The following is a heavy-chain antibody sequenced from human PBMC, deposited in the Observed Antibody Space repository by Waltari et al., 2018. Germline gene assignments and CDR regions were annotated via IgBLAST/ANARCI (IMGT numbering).Heavy chain of an antibody. V-gene: IGHV4-38-2*01. Sequence: QVQLQESGPGLVKPSETLSLPCAVSGYSISSGYYWGWIRQPPGKGLEWIGSIYHSGSTYYNPSLKSRVTISVDTSKNQFSLKLSSVTAADTAVYYCARGVRFLEWLLLNSYYFDYWGQGTLVTVSS. J-gene: IGHJ4*02. CDR1: GYSISSGYY. D-gene: IGHD3-3*01. CDR2: IYHSGST. CDR3: ARGVRFLEWLLLNSYYFDY.